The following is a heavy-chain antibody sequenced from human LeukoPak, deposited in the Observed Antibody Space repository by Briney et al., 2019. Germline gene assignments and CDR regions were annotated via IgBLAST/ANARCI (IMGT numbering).Heavy chain of an antibody. D-gene: IGHD2-2*01. CDR2: INHSGST. Sequence: SETLSLTCAVYGGSFSGYYWSWIRQPPGKGLEWIGEINHSGSTNYNPSLKSRVTISVDTSKNQFSLKLSSVTAADTAVYYCARGVVPAAVDAFDIWGQGTMVTVSS. V-gene: IGHV4-34*01. CDR1: GGSFSGYY. J-gene: IGHJ3*02. CDR3: ARGVVPAAVDAFDI.